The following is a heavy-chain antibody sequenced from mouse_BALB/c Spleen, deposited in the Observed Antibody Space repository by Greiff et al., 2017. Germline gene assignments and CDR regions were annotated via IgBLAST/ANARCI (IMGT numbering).Heavy chain of an antibody. CDR1: GFTFSSYA. CDR2: ISSGGST. V-gene: IGHV5-6-5*01. D-gene: IGHD2-3*01. CDR3: ARGRIYDGYYVFAY. J-gene: IGHJ3*01. Sequence: DVMLVESGGGLVKPGGSLKLSCAASGFTFSSYAMSWVRQTPEKRLEWVASISSGGSTYYPDSVKGRFTISRDNARNILYLQMSSLRSEDTAMYYCARGRIYDGYYVFAYWGQGTLVTVSA.